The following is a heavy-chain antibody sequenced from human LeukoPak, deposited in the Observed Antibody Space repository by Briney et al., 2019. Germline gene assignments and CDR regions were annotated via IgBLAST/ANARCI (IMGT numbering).Heavy chain of an antibody. Sequence: SETLSLTCTVSGGSISSSNYYWGWIRQPPGKGLEWIGSIYYSGSTYYNPSFKSRVTISVDTSKNQFSLRLSSVTAADTAVYYCARDGSSVITRAFDFRGQGTTVTVSS. CDR2: IYYSGST. V-gene: IGHV4-39*07. D-gene: IGHD4-11*01. J-gene: IGHJ3*01. CDR1: GGSISSSNYY. CDR3: ARDGSSVITRAFDF.